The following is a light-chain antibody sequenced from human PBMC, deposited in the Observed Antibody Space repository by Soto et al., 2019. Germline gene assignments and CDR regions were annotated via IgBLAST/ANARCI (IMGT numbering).Light chain of an antibody. Sequence: DIQMTQSPSTLSASVGDRVTITCRASQSIRSWLAWYQQKPGKAPKLLIYDASSLESGVPSRFSGRRSGTEFTLTISSLQPEDFATYYCQQYESYSPLTFGGGTKVEIK. V-gene: IGKV1-5*01. CDR1: QSIRSW. CDR2: DAS. CDR3: QQYESYSPLT. J-gene: IGKJ4*01.